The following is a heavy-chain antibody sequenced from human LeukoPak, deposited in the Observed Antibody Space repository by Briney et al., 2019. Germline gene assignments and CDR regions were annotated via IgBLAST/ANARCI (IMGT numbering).Heavy chain of an antibody. CDR3: ARDGIAAAGGFDY. CDR1: GGSISSYY. J-gene: IGHJ4*02. D-gene: IGHD6-13*01. V-gene: IGHV4-59*01. Sequence: PSETLSLTCTVSGGSISSYYWSWIRQPPGKGLEWIGYIYYSGSTNYNPSLKSRVTISVDTSKNQSSLKLSSVTAADTAVYYCARDGIAAAGGFDYWGQGTLVTVSS. CDR2: IYYSGST.